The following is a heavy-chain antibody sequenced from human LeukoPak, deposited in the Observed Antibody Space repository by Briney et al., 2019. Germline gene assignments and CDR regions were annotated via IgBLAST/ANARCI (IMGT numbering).Heavy chain of an antibody. V-gene: IGHV4-34*01. CDR1: GGSFSGYY. J-gene: IGHJ4*02. Sequence: SETLSLTCAVYGGSFSGYYWSWIRQPPGKGLEWIGEINHSGSTNYNPSLKSRVTISVDTSKNQFSLKLSSVTAADTAVYYCARISSLGMFDYWGQGTLVTVSS. CDR2: INHSGST. D-gene: IGHD7-27*01. CDR3: ARISSLGMFDY.